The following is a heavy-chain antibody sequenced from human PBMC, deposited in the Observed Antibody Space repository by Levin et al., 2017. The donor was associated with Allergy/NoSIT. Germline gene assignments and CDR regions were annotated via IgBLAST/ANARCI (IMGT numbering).Heavy chain of an antibody. Sequence: PSETLSLTCAVYGASLSGYYWSWIRQPPEKGLEWIGEINVSGSTNYNPSLKSRITTSVDTSKNQFSLKLTSVTAADTAVYYCARLRLGSAAAGTHWYFDLWGRGTLVTVSS. D-gene: IGHD6-13*01. CDR3: ARLRLGSAAAGTHWYFDL. V-gene: IGHV4-34*01. CDR1: GASLSGYY. J-gene: IGHJ2*01. CDR2: INVSGST.